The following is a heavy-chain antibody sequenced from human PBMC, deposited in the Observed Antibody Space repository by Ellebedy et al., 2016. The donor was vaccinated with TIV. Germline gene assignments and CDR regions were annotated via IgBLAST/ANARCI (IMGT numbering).Heavy chain of an antibody. CDR1: GFTFSSYS. Sequence: PGGSLRLSCAASGFTFSSYSMNWVRQAPGKGLEWVSSISSSGGYIYYADSVKGRFAISRDNSKNSLYLHMTSLRAEDTAVYYCARKVPAPTTVPPNWYFDLWGRGTLVTVSS. D-gene: IGHD4-17*01. V-gene: IGHV3-21*01. CDR3: ARKVPAPTTVPPNWYFDL. J-gene: IGHJ2*01. CDR2: ISSSGGYI.